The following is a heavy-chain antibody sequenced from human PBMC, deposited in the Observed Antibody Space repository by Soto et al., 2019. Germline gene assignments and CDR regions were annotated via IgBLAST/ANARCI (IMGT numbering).Heavy chain of an antibody. V-gene: IGHV4-39*01. CDR3: ARIPPAAGDYYFDY. J-gene: IGHJ4*02. Sequence: SETLSLTCTVSGGSISSSYYWGWIRQPPGKGLEWIGSIYYSGSTYYNPSLKSRVTISVDTSKNQFSLKLSSVTAADTAVYYCARIPPAAGDYYFDYWGQGTLVTVSS. CDR2: IYYSGST. CDR1: GGSISSSYY. D-gene: IGHD6-13*01.